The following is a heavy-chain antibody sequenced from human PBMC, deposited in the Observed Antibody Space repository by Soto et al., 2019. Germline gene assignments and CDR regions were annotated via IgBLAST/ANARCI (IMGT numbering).Heavy chain of an antibody. CDR1: GFSFRNYW. Sequence: EVQLVESGGGLVQPGGSLRLSCATSGFSFRNYWMHWVRQAPGKGLVWVSRINGDGNTINYADSVKGRFTISSDNAKNTLYLQMNSLRAEDTAVYYCSGLPSWGQGTLVTVSP. CDR3: SGLPS. J-gene: IGHJ5*02. D-gene: IGHD6-19*01. V-gene: IGHV3-74*01. CDR2: INGDGNTI.